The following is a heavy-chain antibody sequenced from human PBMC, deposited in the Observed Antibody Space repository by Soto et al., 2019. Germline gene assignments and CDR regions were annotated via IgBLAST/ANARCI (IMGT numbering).Heavy chain of an antibody. Sequence: QVQLVQSGAEVKMPGASVRVSCEASGYTFTEYFLHWVRQAPGQGLEWMGWISPESGVTNIAPNFEGRVTMTADTGITTAYMQLSGLRYDDTAVYYCARATLIIRHITNLGEASPGVVEHWGQGTLVSVSS. D-gene: IGHD3-3*01. V-gene: IGHV1-2*02. CDR3: ARATLIIRHITNLGEASPGVVEH. J-gene: IGHJ5*02. CDR1: GYTFTEYF. CDR2: ISPESGVT.